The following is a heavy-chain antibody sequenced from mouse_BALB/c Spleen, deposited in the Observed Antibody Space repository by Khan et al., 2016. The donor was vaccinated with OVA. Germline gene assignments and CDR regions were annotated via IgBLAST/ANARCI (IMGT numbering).Heavy chain of an antibody. CDR1: GYTFTSYD. CDR2: MFPGDGRT. V-gene: IGHV1-85*01. CDR3: ARGVYGGFAY. D-gene: IGHD1-1*01. Sequence: QVQLQQSGAELVKPGASVKLSCKASGYTFTSYDINWVRQRPEQGLEWIGWMFPGDGRTTYNENFKGKATLTTDKSSSTAYMQLSRLTSEDSGAYYWARGVYGGFAYWGQGTLVTVSA. J-gene: IGHJ3*01.